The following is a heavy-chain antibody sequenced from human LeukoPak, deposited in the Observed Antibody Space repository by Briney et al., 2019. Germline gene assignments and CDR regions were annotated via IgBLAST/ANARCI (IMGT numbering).Heavy chain of an antibody. D-gene: IGHD3-9*01. Sequence: GGSLRLSCAASGFTFSNYWMSWVRQAPGKGLEWVANIKQDGSEKYYVESVEGRFTISRDNAKNSLYLQMNSLRAEDTAVYYCARGLGLFDYWGQGALVTVSS. CDR1: GFTFSNYW. CDR2: IKQDGSEK. J-gene: IGHJ4*02. CDR3: ARGLGLFDY. V-gene: IGHV3-7*01.